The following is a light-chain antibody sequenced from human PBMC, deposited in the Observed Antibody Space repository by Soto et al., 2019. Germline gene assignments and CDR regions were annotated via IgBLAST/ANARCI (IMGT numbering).Light chain of an antibody. CDR1: QYIANY. CDR3: QQRGTWPPLT. Sequence: EVVLPQSPATLSLSPGERATLSCRASQYIANYLAWYQQKPGQAPRLLIYESSRRATGVPARFSGSGSGTDFTLTISSLQPEDFAVYYCQQRGTWPPLTFGGGTKVEIK. J-gene: IGKJ4*01. CDR2: ESS. V-gene: IGKV3-11*01.